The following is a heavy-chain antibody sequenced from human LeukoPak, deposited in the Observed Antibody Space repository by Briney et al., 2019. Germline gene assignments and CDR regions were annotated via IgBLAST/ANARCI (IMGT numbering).Heavy chain of an antibody. Sequence: SVKVACKPSGAIFSRSAFSGVRQAPAQGLEWMGGIIPIFGSPNYAQRFQGGVTITTDDSTSTAYMELSSLRSEDTAVYYCARAGYSYDYTNRYMDVWGKGTTVTVSS. CDR1: GAIFSRSA. CDR3: ARAGYSYDYTNRYMDV. J-gene: IGHJ6*03. V-gene: IGHV1-69*05. CDR2: IIPIFGSP. D-gene: IGHD5-18*01.